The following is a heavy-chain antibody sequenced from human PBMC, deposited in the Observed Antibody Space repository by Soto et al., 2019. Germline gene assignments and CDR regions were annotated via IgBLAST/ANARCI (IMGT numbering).Heavy chain of an antibody. Sequence: QVQLVESGGGVVQPGRSLRLSCTASGFTFSNYGMHWVRQAPGKGLEGVAVISDGGRNKDYADSVRGRFTISRDNSKNTLYLQMNSLTAQDTAMYYCARGSIVVISRDWLDPWGQGTLVTVSS. V-gene: IGHV3-30*03. CDR3: ARGSIVVISRDWLDP. D-gene: IGHD3-22*01. CDR2: ISDGGRNK. J-gene: IGHJ5*02. CDR1: GFTFSNYG.